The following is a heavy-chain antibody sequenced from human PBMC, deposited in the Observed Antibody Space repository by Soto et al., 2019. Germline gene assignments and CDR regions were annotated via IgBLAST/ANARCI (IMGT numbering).Heavy chain of an antibody. J-gene: IGHJ4*02. CDR1: GYSFTSYW. CDR3: ASHLWFGELLFDY. Sequence: PGESLKISCKGSGYSFTSYWISWVRQMPGKGLEWMGRIDPSDSYTNYSPSFQGHVTISADKSISTAYLQWSSLKASDTAMYYCASHLWFGELLFDYWGQGTRVTVSS. CDR2: IDPSDSYT. V-gene: IGHV5-10-1*01. D-gene: IGHD3-10*01.